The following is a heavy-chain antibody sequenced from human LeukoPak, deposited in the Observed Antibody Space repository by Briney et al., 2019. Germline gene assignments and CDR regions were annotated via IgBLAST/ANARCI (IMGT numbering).Heavy chain of an antibody. CDR3: ARAGGSGWHGEY. CDR1: GGSINNYY. J-gene: IGHJ4*02. Sequence: SESLSLTCTVSGGSINNYYWKWIRQPPGKGLEWIGYISYHGNTTYSPSLKSRVTMSVDASKNQFSLSLRSVTAADTAVYYCARAGGSGWHGEYWGQGALVTVSS. V-gene: IGHV4-59*01. D-gene: IGHD6-19*01. CDR2: ISYHGNT.